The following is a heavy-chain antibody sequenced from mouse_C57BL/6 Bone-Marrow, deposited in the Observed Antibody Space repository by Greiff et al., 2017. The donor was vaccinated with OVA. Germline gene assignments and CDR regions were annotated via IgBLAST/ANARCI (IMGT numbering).Heavy chain of an antibody. D-gene: IGHD2-4*01. CDR3: TRGNYYDYAWFAY. Sequence: EVQRVESGGGLVQPGGSMKLSCAASGFTFSDAWMDWVRQSPEKGLEWVAEIRNKDNNHATYYAESVKGMFTISIDDSKSSVYLQMNSLRAEDPGIYYCTRGNYYDYAWFAYWGQGTLVTVSA. CDR2: IRNKDNNHAT. V-gene: IGHV6-6*01. J-gene: IGHJ3*01. CDR1: GFTFSDAW.